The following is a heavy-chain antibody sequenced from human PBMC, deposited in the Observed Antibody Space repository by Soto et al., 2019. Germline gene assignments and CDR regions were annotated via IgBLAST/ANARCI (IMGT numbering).Heavy chain of an antibody. CDR1: GGTFSSYT. J-gene: IGHJ4*02. CDR3: ARGRGDGGANY. V-gene: IGHV1-69*02. D-gene: IGHD2-21*02. CDR2: IIPILGIA. Sequence: QVQLVQSGAEVKKPRSSVKVSCKASGGTFSSYTISCVRQAPGQGREWMGRIIPILGIANYAQKFQGRVTSTADKSTSTAYMELSSLRSEDTGVYYCARGRGDGGANYWGQGTLVTVSS.